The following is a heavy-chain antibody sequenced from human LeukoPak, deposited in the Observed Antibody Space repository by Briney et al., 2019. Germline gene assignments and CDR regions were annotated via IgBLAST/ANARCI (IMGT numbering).Heavy chain of an antibody. D-gene: IGHD6-19*01. CDR1: GGAIASGGYS. V-gene: IGHV4-30-2*06. J-gene: IGHJ4*02. CDR2: IYGRGPA. Sequence: SQTLSLTCTVSGGAIASGGYSWNWIRQSPGKGLEWIGCIYGRGPAYYNPSLKSRFTISVDRPKNQFFLNVTSLTAADTAVYYCARDLIAVSLYYFDYWGQGTQVTVSS. CDR3: ARDLIAVSLYYFDY.